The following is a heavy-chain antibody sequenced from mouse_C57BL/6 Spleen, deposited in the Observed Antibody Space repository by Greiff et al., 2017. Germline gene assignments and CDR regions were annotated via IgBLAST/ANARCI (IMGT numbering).Heavy chain of an antibody. Sequence: EVKLMESGGGLVQPGGSLSLSCAASGFTFTDYYMSWVRQPPGKALEWLGFIRNKANGYTTEYSASVKGRFTISRDNSQSILYLQMNALRAEDSATYYCARYIGLIDYWGQGTTLTVSS. CDR1: GFTFTDYY. CDR2: IRNKANGYTT. J-gene: IGHJ2*01. V-gene: IGHV7-3*01. CDR3: ARYIGLIDY.